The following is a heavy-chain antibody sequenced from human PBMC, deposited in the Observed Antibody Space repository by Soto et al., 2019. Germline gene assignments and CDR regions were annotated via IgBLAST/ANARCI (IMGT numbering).Heavy chain of an antibody. CDR2: ISYDGSNK. CDR3: AKDLQTMVRLSRYYYYYGMDV. Sequence: GGSLRLSCAASGFTFSSYGMHWVRQAPGKGLEWVAVISYDGSNKYYADSVKGRFTISRDNSKNTLYLQMNSLRAEDTAVYYCAKDLQTMVRLSRYYYYYGMDVWGQGTTVTVSS. J-gene: IGHJ6*02. V-gene: IGHV3-30*18. CDR1: GFTFSSYG. D-gene: IGHD3-10*01.